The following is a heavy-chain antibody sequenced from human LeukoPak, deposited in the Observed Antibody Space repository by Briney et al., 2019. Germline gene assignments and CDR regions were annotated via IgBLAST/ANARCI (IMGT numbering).Heavy chain of an antibody. CDR1: GGAFSSYA. CDR3: ARGGLLWFGESDYGMDV. V-gene: IGHV1-69*05. J-gene: IGHJ6*02. Sequence: ASVKVSCKASGGAFSSYAISWVRQAPGQGLEWMGGIIPIFGTANYAQKFQGRVTITTDQSTSTAYMELSSLRSEDTAVYYCARGGLLWFGESDYGMDVWGQGTTVTVSS. CDR2: IIPIFGTA. D-gene: IGHD3-10*01.